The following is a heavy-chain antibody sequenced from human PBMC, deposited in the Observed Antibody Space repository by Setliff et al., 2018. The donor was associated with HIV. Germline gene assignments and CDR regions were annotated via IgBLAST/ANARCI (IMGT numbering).Heavy chain of an antibody. V-gene: IGHV1-3*01. J-gene: IGHJ4*02. Sequence: ASVKVSCKASGYTFTTYAIHWVRQAPGQGLEWMGWINAGNGNTKYSQKFQGRVTITRDTFASTAYMEVNSLRLEDTAVYYCARDRIPKRGYTYREPDFDSWGQGTLVTVSS. D-gene: IGHD3-16*02. CDR2: INAGNGNT. CDR3: ARDRIPKRGYTYREPDFDS. CDR1: GYTFTTYA.